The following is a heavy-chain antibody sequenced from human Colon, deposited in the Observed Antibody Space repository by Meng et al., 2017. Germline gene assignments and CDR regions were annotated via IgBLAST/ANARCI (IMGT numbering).Heavy chain of an antibody. CDR1: GCSFTSYW. J-gene: IGHJ3*02. CDR3: ARQRVVATSDDAFDI. V-gene: IGHV5-51*01. CDR2: IYPGDSDT. D-gene: IGHD2-21*02. Sequence: KVSCKGSGCSFTSYWIGWVRQMLGKGLEWMGIIYPGDSDTRYSPSFQGQVTISADKSISTAYLQWSSLKASDTAMYYCARQRVVATSDDAFDIWGQGTMVTVSS.